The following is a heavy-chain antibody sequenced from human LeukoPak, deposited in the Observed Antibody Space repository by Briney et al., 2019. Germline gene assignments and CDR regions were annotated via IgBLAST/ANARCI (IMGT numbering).Heavy chain of an antibody. D-gene: IGHD3-22*01. CDR2: IYYNGHT. CDR1: GGSISGTNYY. J-gene: IGHJ4*02. Sequence: SETLSLTCTVSGGSISGTNYYWGWIRQPPGKGLEWIGSIYYNGHTYSNPSLESRVTMSVDTSKNQFSLKLSSVAAADTAVYYCAREFDSSGYYLYAIDYWGQGTLVTVSS. CDR3: AREFDSSGYYLYAIDY. V-gene: IGHV4-39*07.